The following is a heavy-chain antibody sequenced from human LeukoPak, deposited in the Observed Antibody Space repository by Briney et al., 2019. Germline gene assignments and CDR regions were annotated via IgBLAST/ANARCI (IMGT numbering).Heavy chain of an antibody. CDR3: AKDLRGAAAGNMNY. J-gene: IGHJ4*02. D-gene: IGHD6-13*01. V-gene: IGHV3-23*01. Sequence: GGSLRLSCSASGFTFSSYAMSWVRQAPGKGLEWVSAISGSGGSTYYADSVKGRFTISRDNSKNTLYLQMNSLRAEDTAVYYCAKDLRGAAAGNMNYWGQGTLVTVSS. CDR2: ISGSGGST. CDR1: GFTFSSYA.